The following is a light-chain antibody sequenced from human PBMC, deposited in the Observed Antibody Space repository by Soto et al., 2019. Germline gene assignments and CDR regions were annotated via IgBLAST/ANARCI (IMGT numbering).Light chain of an antibody. V-gene: IGKV3-15*01. CDR3: QQYSSYSAYT. CDR2: GAS. Sequence: ERVMTQSPATLSVSPGEKVTLSCRASQSVSSNLAWYQQKPGQAPRLLIYGASTRATGIPARFRGSGSGTEFTLTISSLQSEDFAVYYCQQYSSYSAYTFGQGTKLEIK. CDR1: QSVSSN. J-gene: IGKJ2*01.